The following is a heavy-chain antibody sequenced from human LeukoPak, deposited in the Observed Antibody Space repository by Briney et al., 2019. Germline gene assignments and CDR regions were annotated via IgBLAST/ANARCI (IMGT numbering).Heavy chain of an antibody. CDR2: ISAYNGNT. Sequence: ASVKVSCKASGGTFSSYAISWVRQAPGQGLEWMGWISAYNGNTNYAQKLQGRVTMTTDTSTSTAYMELRSLRSDDTAVYYCARVSTRRREYYFDYWGQGTLVTVSS. J-gene: IGHJ4*02. CDR1: GGTFSSYA. V-gene: IGHV1-18*01. D-gene: IGHD3-10*01. CDR3: ARVSTRRREYYFDY.